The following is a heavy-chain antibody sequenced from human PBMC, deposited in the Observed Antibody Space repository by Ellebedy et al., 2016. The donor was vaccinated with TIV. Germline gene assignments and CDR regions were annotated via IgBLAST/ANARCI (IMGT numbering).Heavy chain of an antibody. J-gene: IGHJ6*03. D-gene: IGHD6-6*01. V-gene: IGHV3-48*01. CDR2: ISSSSSTI. CDR1: GFTFSSYS. Sequence: GESLKISCAASGFTFSSYSMNWVRQAPGKGLEWVSYISSSSSTIYYADSVKGRFTISRDNAKNSLYLQMNSLRAEDTAVYYCARGGPPGYSSSSGYYYYYMDVWGKGTTVTVSS. CDR3: ARGGPPGYSSSSGYYYYYMDV.